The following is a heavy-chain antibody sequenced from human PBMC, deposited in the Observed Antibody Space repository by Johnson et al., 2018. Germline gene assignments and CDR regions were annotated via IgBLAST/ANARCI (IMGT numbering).Heavy chain of an antibody. CDR1: GFTFSSYA. CDR3: GGDDLGIGYYYYYMDV. J-gene: IGHJ6*03. V-gene: IGHV3-30-3*01. D-gene: IGHD7-27*01. Sequence: QVQLVESGGGVVQPGRSLRLSCAASGFTFSSYAMHWVRQAPGKGLEWVAVISYDGSNKYYAASVKGRFTISRDNSKNTLYRQMNSLRAEDTAGYYCGGDDLGIGYYYYYMDVWGKGTTVTVSS. CDR2: ISYDGSNK.